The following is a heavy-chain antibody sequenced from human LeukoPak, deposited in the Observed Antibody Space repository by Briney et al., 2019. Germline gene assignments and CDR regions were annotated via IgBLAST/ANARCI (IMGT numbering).Heavy chain of an antibody. D-gene: IGHD3-10*01. V-gene: IGHV3-23*01. Sequence: GGSLRLSCAASGFTFSSYAMSWVRQAPGKGLEWVSAISGSGGSTYYADSVKGRFTISRDNSKNTLHLQMNSLRAEDTAVYYCAKERYYGSGSYFASYFDYWGQGTLVTVSS. CDR2: ISGSGGST. J-gene: IGHJ4*02. CDR3: AKERYYGSGSYFASYFDY. CDR1: GFTFSSYA.